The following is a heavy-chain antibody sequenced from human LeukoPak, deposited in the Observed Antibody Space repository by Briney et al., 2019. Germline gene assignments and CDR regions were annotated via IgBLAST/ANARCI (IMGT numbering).Heavy chain of an antibody. CDR3: ATPRGGTDWYFDL. D-gene: IGHD1-1*01. Sequence: ASVKVSCKASGYTFTSYGISWVRQAPGQGLEWMGWISAYNGNTNYAQKLQGRVTMTRDTSTSTVYMELSSLRSEDTAVYYCATPRGGTDWYFDLWGRGTLVTVSS. CDR2: ISAYNGNT. J-gene: IGHJ2*01. CDR1: GYTFTSYG. V-gene: IGHV1-18*01.